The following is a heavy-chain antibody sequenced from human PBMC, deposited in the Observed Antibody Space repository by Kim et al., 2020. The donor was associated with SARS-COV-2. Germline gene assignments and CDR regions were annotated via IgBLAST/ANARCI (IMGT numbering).Heavy chain of an antibody. Sequence: GGSLRLSCAASGFTSSNYWMSWVRQAPGKGLEWVANINQDGSEKNYVDSVKGRFTISRDNAKNSLYLQMNSLRVEDTAVYYCGRDMDVWGQGTTVTVSS. CDR2: INQDGSEK. CDR1: GFTSSNYW. CDR3: GRDMDV. V-gene: IGHV3-7*01. J-gene: IGHJ6*02.